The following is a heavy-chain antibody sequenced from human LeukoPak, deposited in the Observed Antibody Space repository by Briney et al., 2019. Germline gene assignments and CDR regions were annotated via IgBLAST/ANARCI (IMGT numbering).Heavy chain of an antibody. D-gene: IGHD6-19*01. V-gene: IGHV4-39*01. Sequence: SETLSLTCTVSGGSISSSSYQWGWIRQPPGKGLEWIGSIYCSGSTYNNPSLKSRVTISVDTSKNQFSLKLSSVTAADTAVYYCASGYSSGWAPRYNWFDPWGQGTLVTVSS. CDR2: IYCSGST. CDR1: GGSISSSSYQ. J-gene: IGHJ5*02. CDR3: ASGYSSGWAPRYNWFDP.